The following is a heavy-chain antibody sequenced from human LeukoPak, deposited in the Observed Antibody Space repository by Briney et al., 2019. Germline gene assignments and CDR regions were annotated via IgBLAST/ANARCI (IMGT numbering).Heavy chain of an antibody. Sequence: SQTLSLTCTVSGGSISSDSYYWSWIRQPPGKGLEWIGYIYYSGSTYYNPSLKSRVTISVDTSKNQFSLKLTSVTAADTAVYYYARDSSGSITKGYLYYYMDVWGKGTTVTVSS. CDR2: IYYSGST. V-gene: IGHV4-30-4*08. CDR1: GGSISSDSYY. J-gene: IGHJ6*03. D-gene: IGHD3-22*01. CDR3: ARDSSGSITKGYLYYYMDV.